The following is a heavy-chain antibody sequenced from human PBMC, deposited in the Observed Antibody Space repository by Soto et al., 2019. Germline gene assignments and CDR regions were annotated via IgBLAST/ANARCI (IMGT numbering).Heavy chain of an antibody. CDR3: AIDLVVFVTSYYGLDV. CDR1: GYTFSSYA. Sequence: QVQLVESGGCVVQPGRSLRLSCSASGYTFSSYAMHWVRQAPGKGLEWVAAISYDGGNKYYADSLMGRFTISRDNSKTTLYLQMNSLRAEDTAVYYCAIDLVVFVTSYYGLDVWGPGTTVTVSS. V-gene: IGHV3-30*03. J-gene: IGHJ6*02. D-gene: IGHD3-22*01. CDR2: ISYDGGNK.